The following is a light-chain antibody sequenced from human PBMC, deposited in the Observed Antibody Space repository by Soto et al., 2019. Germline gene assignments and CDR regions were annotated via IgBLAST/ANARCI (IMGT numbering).Light chain of an antibody. J-gene: IGLJ1*01. CDR1: TSNIGSNT. CDR3: AAWEDSLNGDV. V-gene: IGLV1-44*01. CDR2: NNN. Sequence: QSVLTQPPSASGTPGQGVPLSCSGITSNIGSNTVNWYQHLPGTAPKLLIYNNNQRPSGVPDRFSGSKSGTSASLAIGGLQSEDEADYYCAAWEDSLNGDVFGTGTKLTVL.